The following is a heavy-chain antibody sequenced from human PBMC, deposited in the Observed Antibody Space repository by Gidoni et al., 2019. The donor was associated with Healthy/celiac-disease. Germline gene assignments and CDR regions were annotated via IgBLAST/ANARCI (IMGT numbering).Heavy chain of an antibody. D-gene: IGHD3-22*01. Sequence: EVQLVESGGGLVKPGGSLRLSCAASGFTFSNAGMRWVRQAPGKGLELVGRIKSKTDGWTTDYAAPVKGRFTISRDDSKNTLYLQMNSLKTEDTAVYYCTTDPENYYDSSGYYYASHYFDYWGQGTLVTVSS. V-gene: IGHV3-15*01. J-gene: IGHJ4*02. CDR2: IKSKTDGWTT. CDR3: TTDPENYYDSSGYYYASHYFDY. CDR1: GFTFSNAG.